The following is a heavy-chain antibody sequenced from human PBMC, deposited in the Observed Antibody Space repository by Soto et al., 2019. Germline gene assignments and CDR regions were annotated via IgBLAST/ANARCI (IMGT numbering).Heavy chain of an antibody. D-gene: IGHD3-10*01. CDR3: AKDGGMVRAYYFDY. J-gene: IGHJ4*02. CDR1: GFTFSSYG. Sequence: GGSLRLSCAASGFTFSSYGMHWVRQAPGKGLEWVAVISYDGSNKYYADSVKGRFTISRDNSKNTLYLQMNSLRAEDTAVYYCAKDGGMVRAYYFDYWGQGTLVTVSS. CDR2: ISYDGSNK. V-gene: IGHV3-30*18.